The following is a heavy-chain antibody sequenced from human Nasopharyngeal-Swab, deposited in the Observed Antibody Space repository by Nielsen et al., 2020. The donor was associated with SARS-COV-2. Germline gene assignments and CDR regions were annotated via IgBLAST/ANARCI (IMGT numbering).Heavy chain of an antibody. Sequence: WIRQPPGKGLLWVSRINTDGSSTPYADSVKGRFTISRDNAKNTLYLQMNSLRAEDTAVYYCARASCRGYYYMDVWGKGTTVTVSS. CDR2: INTDGSST. CDR3: ARASCRGYYYMDV. J-gene: IGHJ6*03. D-gene: IGHD2-2*01. V-gene: IGHV3-74*01.